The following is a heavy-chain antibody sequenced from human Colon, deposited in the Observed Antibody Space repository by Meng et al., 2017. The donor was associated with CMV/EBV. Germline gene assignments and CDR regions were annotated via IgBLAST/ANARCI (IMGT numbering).Heavy chain of an antibody. CDR2: ISYDGSNK. D-gene: IGHD3-10*01. Sequence: GGSLRLSCAASGFTFSSYAMHWVRQAPGKGLEWVAVISYDGSNKYYADSVKGRFTISRDNSKNTLYLQMNSLRAEDTAVYYCARDHVVTMVRGVIITHYYYYGMDVWGQGNTVTVSS. CDR3: ARDHVVTMVRGVIITHYYYYGMDV. CDR1: GFTFSSYA. V-gene: IGHV3-30-3*01. J-gene: IGHJ6*02.